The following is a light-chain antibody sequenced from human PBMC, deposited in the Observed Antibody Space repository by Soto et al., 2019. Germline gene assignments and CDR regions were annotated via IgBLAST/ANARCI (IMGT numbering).Light chain of an antibody. CDR1: NNDVGAYTY. CDR2: EVS. J-gene: IGLJ2*01. Sequence: QSVLTQPASVSGSPGQSITISCTGTNNDVGAYTYVSWYQQHPGKAPRLIIYEVSERPLGVSNRFSGSKSGNTASLVISGLQAEDEADYYCSSYRTGSRVFGGGTKLTVL. CDR3: SSYRTGSRV. V-gene: IGLV2-14*01.